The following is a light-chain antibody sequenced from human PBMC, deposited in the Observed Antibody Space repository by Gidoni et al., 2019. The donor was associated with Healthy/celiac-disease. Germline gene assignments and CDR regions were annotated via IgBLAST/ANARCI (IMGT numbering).Light chain of an antibody. CDR1: QSISSY. Sequence: GDRVTITCRASQSISSYLNWYQQKPGKAPKLLIYAASSLQSGVPSRFSSSGSGTDFTLTISSLQPEDFATYYCQQSYSTPRTTFGQGTKLEIK. J-gene: IGKJ2*01. CDR3: QQSYSTPRTT. CDR2: AAS. V-gene: IGKV1-39*01.